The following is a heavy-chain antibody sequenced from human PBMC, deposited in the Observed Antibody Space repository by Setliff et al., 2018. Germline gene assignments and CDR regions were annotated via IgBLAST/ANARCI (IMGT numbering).Heavy chain of an antibody. CDR2: INLGGGGT. CDR1: GYTFTSYY. CDR3: ARALDYLDY. V-gene: IGHV1-46*01. J-gene: IGHJ4*02. Sequence: GASVKVSCKASGYTFTSYYVHWVRQAPGQGLEWMGLINLGGGGTSYAQKFQGRVTMTADTSTSTVYMELSSLRSEDTAVYYCARALDYLDYWGQGTLVTVSS.